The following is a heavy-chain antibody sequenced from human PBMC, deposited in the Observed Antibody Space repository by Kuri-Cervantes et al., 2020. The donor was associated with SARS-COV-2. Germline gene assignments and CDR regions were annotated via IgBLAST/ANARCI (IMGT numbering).Heavy chain of an antibody. D-gene: IGHD2-2*01. CDR3: AREETDIVVVPAAMNWFDP. CDR1: GGSISSSSYY. CDR2: IHTSGST. J-gene: IGHJ5*02. V-gene: IGHV4-61*02. Sequence: TLSLTCTVSGGSISSSSYYWSWIRQPAGKGLEWIGRIHTSGSTNYNPSLKSRVTMSVDTSKNQFSLKLSSVTAADTAVYYCAREETDIVVVPAAMNWFDPWGQGTLVTVSS.